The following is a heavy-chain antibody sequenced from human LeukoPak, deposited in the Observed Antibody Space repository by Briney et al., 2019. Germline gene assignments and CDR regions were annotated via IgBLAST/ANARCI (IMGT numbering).Heavy chain of an antibody. CDR1: GGTFSSYA. J-gene: IGHJ4*02. V-gene: IGHV1-69*04. Sequence: RASVKVSCKASGGTFSSYAISWVRQAPGQGLEWMGRIIPILGIANYAQKFQGRVTITADKSTSTAHMELSSLRSEDAAVYYCARGGNGSPFDYWGQGTLVTVSS. CDR3: ARGGNGSPFDY. D-gene: IGHD4-23*01. CDR2: IIPILGIA.